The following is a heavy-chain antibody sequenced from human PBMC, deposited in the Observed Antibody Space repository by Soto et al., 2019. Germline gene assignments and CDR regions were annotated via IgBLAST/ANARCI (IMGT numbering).Heavy chain of an antibody. CDR1: GFTFSDYY. Sequence: GGSLRLSCAASGFTFSDYYMSWVRQAPGKVLEWVSGFRTSGDGGTTCYADSVKGRFTISRDNSKNMLFLQMNSLRAEDTAIYYCAKKVNSGPGSQYFDYWGQGTLVTVSS. V-gene: IGHV3-23*01. CDR3: AKKVNSGPGSQYFDY. J-gene: IGHJ4*02. CDR2: FRTSGDGGTT. D-gene: IGHD3-10*01.